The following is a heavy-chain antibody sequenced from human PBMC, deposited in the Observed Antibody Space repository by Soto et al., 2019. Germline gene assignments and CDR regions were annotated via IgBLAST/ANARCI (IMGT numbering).Heavy chain of an antibody. CDR2: IGSSSSYI. CDR3: ARAEYSNYVPY. Sequence: GGSLRLSCAASGFTFSSYSMNWVRQAPGKGLEWVSSIGSSSSYIYYADSVKGRFTISRDNAKNSLYLQMNSLRAEDTAVYYCARAEYSNYVPYWGQGALVTVS. D-gene: IGHD4-4*01. J-gene: IGHJ4*02. V-gene: IGHV3-21*01. CDR1: GFTFSSYS.